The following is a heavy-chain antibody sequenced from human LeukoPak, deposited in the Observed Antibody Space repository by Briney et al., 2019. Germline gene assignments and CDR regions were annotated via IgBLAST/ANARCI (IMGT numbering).Heavy chain of an antibody. CDR1: GGSISSGDYY. V-gene: IGHV4-30-4*01. CDR2: IYYSGST. CDR3: ARVLDWYFDL. J-gene: IGHJ2*01. Sequence: SETLSLTCTVSGGSISSGDYYWSWIRQPPGKGLEWIGYIYYSGSTYYNPSLKSRVTISVDTSKNQFSPKLSSVTAADTAVYYCARVLDWYFDLWGRGTLVTVSS.